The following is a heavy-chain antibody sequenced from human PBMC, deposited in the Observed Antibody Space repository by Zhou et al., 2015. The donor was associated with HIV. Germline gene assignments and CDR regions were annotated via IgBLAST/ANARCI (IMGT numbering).Heavy chain of an antibody. V-gene: IGHV1-69*12. Sequence: QVQLVQSGAEVKKPGSSVKVSCKASGGTFSSYAISWVRQAPGQGLEWMGGIIPIFGTANYAQKFQGRVTITADESTSTAYMELSSLRSEDTAVYYCARDLGYDSSGDYYDSSGYSLGSWGQGTLVTVSS. CDR3: ARDLGYDSSGDYYDSSGYSLGS. CDR1: GGTFSSYA. D-gene: IGHD3-22*01. J-gene: IGHJ5*02. CDR2: IIPIFGTA.